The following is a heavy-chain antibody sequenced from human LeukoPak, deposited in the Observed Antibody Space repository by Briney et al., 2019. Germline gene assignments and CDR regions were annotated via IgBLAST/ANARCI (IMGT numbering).Heavy chain of an antibody. D-gene: IGHD3-22*01. J-gene: IGHJ4*02. Sequence: GGSLRLSCAASGFTFSSYGMHWVRQAPGKGLEWVANIKQDGSEKYYVDSVKGRFTISRDNAKNSLYLQMNSLRAEDTAVYYCARGWGSSGYYPEFDYWGQGTLVTVSS. V-gene: IGHV3-7*01. CDR3: ARGWGSSGYYPEFDY. CDR2: IKQDGSEK. CDR1: GFTFSSYG.